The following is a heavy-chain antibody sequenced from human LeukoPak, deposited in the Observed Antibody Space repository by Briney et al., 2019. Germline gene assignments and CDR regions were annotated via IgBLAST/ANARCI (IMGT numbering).Heavy chain of an antibody. CDR1: GDSISSYY. CDR3: ARQVSLAAAVEY. V-gene: IGHV4-59*08. J-gene: IGHJ4*02. D-gene: IGHD2-15*01. CDR2: IHYNGNT. Sequence: PSETLSLTCSVSGDSISSYYWTWIRQTPGKGLEWIAYIHYNGNTKSNPSLKSRVTISGDTSKNQFSLKLSSVTAADTAVFYCARQVSLAAAVEYWGQGTLVTVSS.